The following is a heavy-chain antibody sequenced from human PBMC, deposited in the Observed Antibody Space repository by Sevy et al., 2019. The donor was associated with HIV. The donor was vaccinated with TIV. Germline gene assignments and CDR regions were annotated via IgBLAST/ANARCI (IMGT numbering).Heavy chain of an antibody. V-gene: IGHV5-51*01. Sequence: GESLKISCKGSGYSFTSHWIVWVRHMPWKGLEWMGIIYPDDSDTRYSPSFQGQVTFSADKSISTAYLQWSSLKASDTAMYYCATSRSGYFDSSGYYIYWGQGTLVTVSS. D-gene: IGHD3-22*01. CDR1: GYSFTSHW. CDR2: IYPDDSDT. CDR3: ATSRSGYFDSSGYYIY. J-gene: IGHJ4*02.